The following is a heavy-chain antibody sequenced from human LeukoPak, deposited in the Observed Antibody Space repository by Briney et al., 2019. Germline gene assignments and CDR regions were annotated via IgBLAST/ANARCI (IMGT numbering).Heavy chain of an antibody. Sequence: QPGGSLRLSCAASGFTLSSYAMSWVRQAPGKGLEWVSAISGSGGSTYYADSVKGRFTISRDNSKNTLYLQMNSLRAEDTAVYYCAKDLVGDWYSSSWYYFDYWGQGTLVTVSS. V-gene: IGHV3-23*01. CDR1: GFTLSSYA. D-gene: IGHD6-13*01. CDR3: AKDLVGDWYSSSWYYFDY. CDR2: ISGSGGST. J-gene: IGHJ4*02.